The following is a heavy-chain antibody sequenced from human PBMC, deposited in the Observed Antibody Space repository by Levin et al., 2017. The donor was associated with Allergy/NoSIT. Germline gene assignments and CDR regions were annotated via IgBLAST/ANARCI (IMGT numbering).Heavy chain of an antibody. J-gene: IGHJ4*02. CDR3: AKEVGETSYGHMEK. V-gene: IGHV3-23*01. Sequence: PGESLKISCAASGFTFSSYAMEWVRQAPGKGLEWVSGISGSGGNTYYAGSVKGRFTISRDNFKNTLYLQMYSLRAEDSAVYYCAKEVGETSYGHMEKWGQGTLVTVSS. CDR1: GFTFSSYA. CDR2: ISGSGGNT. D-gene: IGHD5-18*01.